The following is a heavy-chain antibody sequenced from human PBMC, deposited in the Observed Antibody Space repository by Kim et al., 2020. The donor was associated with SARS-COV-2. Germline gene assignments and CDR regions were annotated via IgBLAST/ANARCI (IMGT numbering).Heavy chain of an antibody. Sequence: SVKVSCKVSGDTFSTYGISWVRQAPGQGLEWMGGIIPISGTANYAQKFQGRVTITADKSTSTAYMELSSLRSEDTAVYYCARGRGYCSGDSCNYSAFDIWGQGTMVTASS. V-gene: IGHV1-69*06. J-gene: IGHJ3*02. CDR1: GDTFSTYG. CDR3: ARGRGYCSGDSCNYSAFDI. CDR2: IIPISGTA. D-gene: IGHD2-15*01.